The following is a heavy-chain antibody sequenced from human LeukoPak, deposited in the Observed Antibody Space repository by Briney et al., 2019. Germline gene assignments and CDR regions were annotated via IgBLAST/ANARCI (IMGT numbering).Heavy chain of an antibody. CDR1: GFTFSSCS. V-gene: IGHV3-48*02. D-gene: IGHD3-22*01. J-gene: IGHJ4*02. Sequence: GGSLRLSCAASGFTFSSCSMNWVRQAPGKGLEWVSYISSSSSTIYYADSAKGRFTISRDNAKNSLYLQMNSLRDEDTAVYYCARFPHYYDSSGYSFWGQGTLVTVSS. CDR2: ISSSSSTI. CDR3: ARFPHYYDSSGYSF.